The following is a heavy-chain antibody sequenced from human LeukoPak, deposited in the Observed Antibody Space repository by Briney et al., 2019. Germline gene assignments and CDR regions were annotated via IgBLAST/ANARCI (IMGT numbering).Heavy chain of an antibody. CDR1: GFTFSSYA. J-gene: IGHJ5*01. D-gene: IGHD4-17*01. CDR2: ISTTT. V-gene: IGHV3-23*01. CDR3: AKPIGPRYGDYHNSCFDS. Sequence: RTGGSLRLSCAASGFTFSSYAMSWIRQVPAKGLEWVSAISTTTYYADFVEGRFTISRDNSKNTLYLQMNSLRAEDTAVYYCAKPIGPRYGDYHNSCFDSRGQGTLVTVSS.